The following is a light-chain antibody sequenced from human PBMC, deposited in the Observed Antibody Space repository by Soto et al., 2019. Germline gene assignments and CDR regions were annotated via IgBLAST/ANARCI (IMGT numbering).Light chain of an antibody. J-gene: IGKJ2*01. CDR3: QQYVTSPYI. CDR1: QSVSSNY. Sequence: EIVLTQSPGTLSLSPGERATLSCRASQSVSSNYLAWYQQKPGQAPRLLIYAASSRATDIPDRFSGSGSGTDFTLTISRLEPEDSAVYYCQQYVTSPYIFGQGTKLEIK. CDR2: AAS. V-gene: IGKV3-20*01.